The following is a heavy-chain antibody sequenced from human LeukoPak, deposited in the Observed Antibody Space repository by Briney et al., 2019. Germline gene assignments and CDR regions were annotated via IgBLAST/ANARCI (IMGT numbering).Heavy chain of an antibody. Sequence: SETLSLTCTVSGGSISRYYWSWIRQPPGKGLEWIGYIYYSGSTNYNPSLKSRVTISVDMSKNQFSLKLKSVTTADTAVYYCARGAYPDAFDIWGQGTMVTVSS. CDR1: GGSISRYY. D-gene: IGHD2-2*02. CDR2: IYYSGST. CDR3: ARGAYPDAFDI. J-gene: IGHJ3*02. V-gene: IGHV4-59*01.